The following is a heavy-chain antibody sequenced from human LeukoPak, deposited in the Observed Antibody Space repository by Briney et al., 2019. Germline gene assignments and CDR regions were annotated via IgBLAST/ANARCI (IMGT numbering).Heavy chain of an antibody. V-gene: IGHV3-21*01. Sequence: PGGSLRLSCAASGFTFSSYSMNCVRQAPGKGLEWVSSISSSSSYIYYADSVKGRFTISRDNAKNSLYLQMNSLRAEDTAVYYCARGLLWFGTTPMDVWGKGTTVTVSS. J-gene: IGHJ6*03. D-gene: IGHD3-10*01. CDR1: GFTFSSYS. CDR3: ARGLLWFGTTPMDV. CDR2: ISSSSSYI.